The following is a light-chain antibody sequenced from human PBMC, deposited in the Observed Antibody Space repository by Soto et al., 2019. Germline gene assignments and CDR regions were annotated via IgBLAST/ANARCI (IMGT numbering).Light chain of an antibody. CDR3: QQYYSTPLT. CDR1: QSVLYSSNNKSY. Sequence: DIVMTQSPDSLAVSLGERATTNCKSSQSVLYSSNNKSYLAWFQQKPGQPPKLLIYWASNRESGVPDRFSGSGSRTDFTLSISSLQAGDVAVYYCQQYYSTPLTFGGGTKVEIK. J-gene: IGKJ4*01. CDR2: WAS. V-gene: IGKV4-1*01.